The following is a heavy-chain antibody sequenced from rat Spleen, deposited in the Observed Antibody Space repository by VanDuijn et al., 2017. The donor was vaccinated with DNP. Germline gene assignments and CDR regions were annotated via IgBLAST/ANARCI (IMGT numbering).Heavy chain of an antibody. CDR3: ARGSAFFDY. J-gene: IGHJ2*01. Sequence: QVQLKESGPGLVQPSQTLSLTCTVSGLSLTSNSVSWIRQPPGKGLEWMGVIWNTGGTRYNSAIKSRLSISRDTSKGQVFLKMDSLQAEDTAMYFCARGSAFFDYWGHGVLVTVSS. CDR2: IWNTGGT. D-gene: IGHD3-2*01. CDR1: GLSLTSNS. V-gene: IGHV2-47*01.